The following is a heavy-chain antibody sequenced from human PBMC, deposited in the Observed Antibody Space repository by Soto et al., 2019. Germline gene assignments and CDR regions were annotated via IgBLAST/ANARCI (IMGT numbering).Heavy chain of an antibody. Sequence: QVQLVQSGAEVKKPGASVKVSCKASGYTFTSYGLSWVRQAPGQGLEWMGWVSAYNGNTKYAQQFQGRTTMTTDTSSSTAYMELRSLRSDDTAVYYCARGTGANWGHWYFDLWGRGTLVTVSS. CDR1: GYTFTSYG. CDR3: ARGTGANWGHWYFDL. D-gene: IGHD7-27*01. CDR2: VSAYNGNT. J-gene: IGHJ2*01. V-gene: IGHV1-18*01.